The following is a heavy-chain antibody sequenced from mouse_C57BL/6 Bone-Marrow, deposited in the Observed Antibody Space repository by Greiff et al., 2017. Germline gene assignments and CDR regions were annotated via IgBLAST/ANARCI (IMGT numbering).Heavy chain of an antibody. CDR2: ISSGGSYT. CDR3: ARRDYGSSYVAWFAY. V-gene: IGHV5-6*02. D-gene: IGHD1-1*01. Sequence: EVMLVESGGDLVKPGGSLKLSCAASGFTFSSYGMSWVRQTPDKRLEWVATISSGGSYTYYPDSVKGRFTISRDNAKNTLYLQMSSLKSEDTAMYYCARRDYGSSYVAWFAYWGQGTLVTVSA. J-gene: IGHJ3*01. CDR1: GFTFSSYG.